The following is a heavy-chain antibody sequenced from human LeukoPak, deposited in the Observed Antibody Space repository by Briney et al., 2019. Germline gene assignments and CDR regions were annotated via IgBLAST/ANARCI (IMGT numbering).Heavy chain of an antibody. D-gene: IGHD1-1*01. CDR1: GYTFSTCD. Sequence: GASVKVSCKASGYTFSTCDINWVRQATGPGLEWMGWMNPNSGNTGFAHKFQGRVTMTRDTSISTAYMELSSLRSEDTAVYYCARVLGSISHWGQGTLVTVSS. CDR2: MNPNSGNT. V-gene: IGHV1-8*01. J-gene: IGHJ4*02. CDR3: ARVLGSISH.